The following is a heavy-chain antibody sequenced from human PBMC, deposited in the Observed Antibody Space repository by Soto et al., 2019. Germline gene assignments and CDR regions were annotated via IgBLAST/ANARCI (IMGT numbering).Heavy chain of an antibody. CDR1: GFAFSSYG. V-gene: IGHV3-30*18. J-gene: IGHJ4*02. CDR2: ISYDGSNK. Sequence: GGSLRLSCAASGFAFSSYGIHWVRQAPGKGLEWVALISYDGSNKYYADSVKGRFTISRDNSKNTLYLQMNSLRAEDTAMYYCAKDAPYYYDSSGYYGPFDYWGQGTLVTVSS. CDR3: AKDAPYYYDSSGYYGPFDY. D-gene: IGHD3-22*01.